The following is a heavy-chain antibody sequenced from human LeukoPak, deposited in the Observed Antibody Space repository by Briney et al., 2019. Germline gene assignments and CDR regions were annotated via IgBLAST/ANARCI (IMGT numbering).Heavy chain of an antibody. V-gene: IGHV3-48*01. CDR3: TRDGTVIRGLPRRAWTFYGMDV. CDR1: GFTFNTYT. J-gene: IGHJ6*02. CDR2: ISGSSGII. D-gene: IGHD3-10*01. Sequence: GGSLRLSCAASGFTFNTYTMNWVRQAPGKGLEWVSYISGSSGIIDYADSVRGRFTISRDNAKNSLYLQMNSLRAEDTAVYYCTRDGTVIRGLPRRAWTFYGMDVWGQGTTVTVSS.